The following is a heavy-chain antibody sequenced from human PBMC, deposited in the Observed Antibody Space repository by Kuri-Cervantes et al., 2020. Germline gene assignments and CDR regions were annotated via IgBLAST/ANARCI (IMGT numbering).Heavy chain of an antibody. CDR3: ARRGEGWYFDL. CDR2: IYSSGTT. CDR1: GGSISSGSYY. Sequence: SETLSLTCTVSGGSISSGSYYWSWIRQPAGKGLEWIGRIYSSGTTNCNPSLKSRVTMSADSSKNQFSLRLSSVTAADTAVYYCARRGEGWYFDLWGRGTLVTVSS. V-gene: IGHV4-61*02. D-gene: IGHD4-17*01. J-gene: IGHJ2*01.